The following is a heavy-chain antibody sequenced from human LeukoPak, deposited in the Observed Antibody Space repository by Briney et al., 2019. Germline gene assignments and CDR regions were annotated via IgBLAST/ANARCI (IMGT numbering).Heavy chain of an antibody. CDR1: GGSISSYY. CDR3: ARQRGSGYDFDY. D-gene: IGHD5-12*01. J-gene: IGHJ4*02. CDR2: MSYSGNT. Sequence: PSETLSLTCTVSGGSISSYYWSWIRQPPGKGLEWIGYMSYSGNTTYNPPLKSPVTIPVATSKNQLSLKLGSVPAAHTAVYYCARQRGSGYDFDYWGQGTLVTVSS. V-gene: IGHV4-59*08.